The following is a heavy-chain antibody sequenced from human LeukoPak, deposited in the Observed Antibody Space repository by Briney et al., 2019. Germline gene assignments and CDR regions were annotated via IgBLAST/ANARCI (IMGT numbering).Heavy chain of an antibody. Sequence: PSETLSLTCTVSGGSISSSSYYWGWIRQPPGKGLEWIGSIYYSGSTYYNPSLKSRVTISVDTSKNQFSLKLSSVTAADTAVYYCARHRKGIVVVPAAINRNWFDPWGQGTLVTVSS. J-gene: IGHJ5*02. D-gene: IGHD2-2*02. CDR2: IYYSGST. V-gene: IGHV4-39*01. CDR1: GGSISSSSYY. CDR3: ARHRKGIVVVPAAINRNWFDP.